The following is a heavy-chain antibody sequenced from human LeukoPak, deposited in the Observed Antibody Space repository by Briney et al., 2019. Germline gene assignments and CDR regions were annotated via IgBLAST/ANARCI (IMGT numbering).Heavy chain of an antibody. J-gene: IGHJ4*02. CDR2: IYTSGGT. CDR1: GGSISSGSYY. V-gene: IGHV4-61*02. CDR3: ARGLWFGELLVVGFDY. D-gene: IGHD3-10*01. Sequence: SETLSLTCTVSGGSISSGSYYWSWIRQPAGKGLEWIGRIYTSGGTNYNPSLKSRVTISVDTSKNQFSLKLSSVTAADTAVYYCARGLWFGELLVVGFDYWGQGTLVTVSS.